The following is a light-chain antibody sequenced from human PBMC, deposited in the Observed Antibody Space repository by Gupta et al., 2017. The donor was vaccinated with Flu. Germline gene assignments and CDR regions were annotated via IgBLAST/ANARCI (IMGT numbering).Light chain of an antibody. V-gene: IGLV3-9*01. J-gene: IGLJ1*01. Sequence: SYEMTQPPSVSVGLGQTARFTCGGNNIGSRNVHWYQQKTGQAPVLVIYNDDGRPSGIPERFSGSNSGNTAALTISRAQAEDEADYFCQVWDFRAAYVFGSGTKVTVL. CDR2: NDD. CDR1: NIGSRN. CDR3: QVWDFRAAYV.